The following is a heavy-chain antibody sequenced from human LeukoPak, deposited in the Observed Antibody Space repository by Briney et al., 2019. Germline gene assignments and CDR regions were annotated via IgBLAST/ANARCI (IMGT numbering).Heavy chain of an antibody. CDR2: INPNSGGT. V-gene: IGHV1-2*02. J-gene: IGHJ4*02. Sequence: ASVKVSCKASGGTFSSYAISWVRQAPGQGLEWMGWINPNSGGTNYAQKFQGRVTMTRDTSISTAYMELSRLRSDDTAVYYCARFRGWNSRVFDYWGQGTLVTVSS. CDR3: ARFRGWNSRVFDY. D-gene: IGHD1-7*01. CDR1: GGTFSSYA.